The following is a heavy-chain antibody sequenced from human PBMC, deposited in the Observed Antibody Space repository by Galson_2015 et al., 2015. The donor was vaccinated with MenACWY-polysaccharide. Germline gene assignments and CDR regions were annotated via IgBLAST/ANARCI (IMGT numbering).Heavy chain of an antibody. D-gene: IGHD3-22*01. CDR1: GGSISSYY. Sequence: SETLSLTCTVSGGSISSYYWSWIRQPPGKGLEWIGYIYYSGSTNYNPSLKSRVTISVDTSKNQFSLKLSSVTAADTAVYYCARVVVDAPPSDYWGQGTLVTVSS. CDR2: IYYSGST. J-gene: IGHJ4*02. CDR3: ARVVVDAPPSDY. V-gene: IGHV4-59*12.